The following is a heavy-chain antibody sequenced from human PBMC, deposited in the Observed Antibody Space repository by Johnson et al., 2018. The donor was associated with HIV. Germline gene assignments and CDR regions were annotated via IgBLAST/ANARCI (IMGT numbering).Heavy chain of an antibody. D-gene: IGHD2-15*01. J-gene: IGHJ3*01. Sequence: QVQLVQSGGGLVKPGGSLRLSCAASGFTFSDYYMSWMRQAPGQGLEWVSYISSSGSNIYKADSVKGRFTISRDNSKNMVYLQMNSLRAEDTAVYYCAKERGSSGGFDFWCQGTRVTVSS. V-gene: IGHV3-11*04. CDR1: GFTFSDYY. CDR3: AKERGSSGGFDF. CDR2: ISSSGSNI.